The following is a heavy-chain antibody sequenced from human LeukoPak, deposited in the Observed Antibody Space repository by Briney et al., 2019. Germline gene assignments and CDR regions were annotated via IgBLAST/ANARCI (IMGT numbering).Heavy chain of an antibody. CDR2: IIPIFGTA. CDR3: ARSQPYCSSTSCYPNDIDY. CDR1: GGTFSSYA. Sequence: SVKVSCEASGGTFSSYAISWVRQAPGQGLEWMGGIIPIFGTANYAQKFQGRVTITADESTSTAYMELSSLRSEDTAVYYCARSQPYCSSTSCYPNDIDYWGQGTLVTVSS. D-gene: IGHD2-2*01. J-gene: IGHJ4*02. V-gene: IGHV1-69*13.